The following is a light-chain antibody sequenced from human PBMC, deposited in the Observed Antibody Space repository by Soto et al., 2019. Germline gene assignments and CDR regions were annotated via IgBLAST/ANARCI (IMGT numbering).Light chain of an antibody. CDR1: QSVSSSY. V-gene: IGKV3-20*01. CDR3: QQYGDSPLT. CDR2: GAS. Sequence: EIVLTQSPGTLSLSPGERATLSCRASQSVSSSYLAWYQQKPGQAPRLLIYGASSRATGIPDRFSGSGSGTDFTLTISSLEPEDAAVYYCQQYGDSPLTFGGGTKVDIK. J-gene: IGKJ4*01.